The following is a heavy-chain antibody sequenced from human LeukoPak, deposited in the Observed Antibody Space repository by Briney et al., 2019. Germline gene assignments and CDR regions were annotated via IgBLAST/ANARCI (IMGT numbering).Heavy chain of an antibody. D-gene: IGHD3-3*01. V-gene: IGHV4-34*01. J-gene: IGHJ5*02. CDR1: GGSFSGYY. CDR3: ARVSYDFWSGSTPGAREPWFDP. Sequence: SETLSLTCAVYGGSFSGYYWSWIRQPPGKGLEWIGEINHGGSTNYNPSLKSRVTISVDTSKNQFSLKLSSVTAADTAVYYCARVSYDFWSGSTPGAREPWFDPWGQGTLVTVSS. CDR2: INHGGST.